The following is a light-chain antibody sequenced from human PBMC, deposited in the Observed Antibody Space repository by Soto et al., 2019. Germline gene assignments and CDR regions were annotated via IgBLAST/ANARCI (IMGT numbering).Light chain of an antibody. CDR1: QSVGIN. CDR2: DAS. J-gene: IGKJ5*01. V-gene: IGKV3D-20*01. CDR3: QQYGSSPSIT. Sequence: EVVMTQSPAILSVSPVERATLSGMASQSVGINVSWYQQKPGQAPRLLIYDASSRATGIPDRFSGSGSGTDFTLTISRLEPEDFAVYYCQQYGSSPSITFGQGTRLEIK.